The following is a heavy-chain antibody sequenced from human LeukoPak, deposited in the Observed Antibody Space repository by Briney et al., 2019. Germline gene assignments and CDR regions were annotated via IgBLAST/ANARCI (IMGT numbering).Heavy chain of an antibody. CDR2: IDYSGST. D-gene: IGHD1/OR15-1a*01. CDR3: ARGPKWNNGALIDY. J-gene: IGHJ4*02. CDR1: GDSIGSHY. Sequence: SETLSLTCTVSGDSIGSHYWSWIRQPPGKGLEWIGYIDYSGSTNYNPSLKSRVTMSVDTSKNQFSLKLSSVTAADTAVYYCARGPKWNNGALIDYWGQGTLVTVSS. V-gene: IGHV4-59*11.